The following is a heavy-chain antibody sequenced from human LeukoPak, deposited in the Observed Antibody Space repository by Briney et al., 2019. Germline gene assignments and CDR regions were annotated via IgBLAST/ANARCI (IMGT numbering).Heavy chain of an antibody. CDR3: ARDFRFLDDY. D-gene: IGHD3/OR15-3a*01. CDR1: GFTFSSYW. Sequence: GGSLRLSCAASGFTFSSYWMTWVRQTPGKGLEWVANIKQDGSEKYYADSVKGRFTMSRDNAENSLYLEMNSLRAEDTALYYCARDFRFLDDYWGQGTLVTVSS. V-gene: IGHV3-7*01. CDR2: IKQDGSEK. J-gene: IGHJ4*02.